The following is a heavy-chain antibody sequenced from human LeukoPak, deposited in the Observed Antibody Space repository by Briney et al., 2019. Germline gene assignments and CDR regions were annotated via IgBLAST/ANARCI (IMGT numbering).Heavy chain of an antibody. D-gene: IGHD6-13*01. Sequence: GGSLRLSCAASGFTFRNYGMHWVRQAPGKGLEWVAVIWSDGSTKYYAESVQGRFTISRDTSKNRLYLQLNSLGVEDTAVFYCARDTSSSWYYFDHWGQGTLVTVSS. CDR3: ARDTSSSWYYFDH. V-gene: IGHV3-33*01. CDR1: GFTFRNYG. CDR2: IWSDGSTK. J-gene: IGHJ4*02.